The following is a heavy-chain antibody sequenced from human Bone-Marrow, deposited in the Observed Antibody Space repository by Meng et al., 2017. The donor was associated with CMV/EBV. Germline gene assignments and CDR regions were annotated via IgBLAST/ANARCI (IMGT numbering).Heavy chain of an antibody. D-gene: IGHD4-11*01. CDR3: AKDLLTTIDY. J-gene: IGHJ4*02. Sequence: GESLKISCAASGFTFSSYAMNWVRQAPGKGLEWVSAISGSGGSTYYADSVKGRFTISRDNSKNTLYLQMNSLRAEDTAVYYCAKDLLTTIDYCGQRTLVTVSS. V-gene: IGHV3-23*01. CDR1: GFTFSSYA. CDR2: ISGSGGST.